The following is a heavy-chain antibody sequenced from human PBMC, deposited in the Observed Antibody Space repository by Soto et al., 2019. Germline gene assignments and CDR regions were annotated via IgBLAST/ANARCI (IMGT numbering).Heavy chain of an antibody. Sequence: EVQLLESGGGLVQPGGSLRLSCAASGFTFNTYAMSWVRQAPGKGLEWVSASSGSGVTTYYAASVKGRFTFSSDNSKNTLSLQMDSLRAEDMAVYYCSRHSNYDFWSGYLYWGQGTLVTVSS. CDR1: GFTFNTYA. J-gene: IGHJ4*02. CDR2: SSGSGVTT. V-gene: IGHV3-23*01. D-gene: IGHD3-3*01. CDR3: SRHSNYDFWSGYLY.